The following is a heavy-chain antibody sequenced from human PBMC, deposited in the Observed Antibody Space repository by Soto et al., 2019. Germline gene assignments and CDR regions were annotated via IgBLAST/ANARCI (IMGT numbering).Heavy chain of an antibody. CDR2: MNPNSGNT. J-gene: IGHJ5*02. CDR3: ARNYDFLSGYYIGWFYP. Sequence: QVQLVQSGAEVKKPGASVKVSCKASGYTFTSYDINWVRQATGQGLEWMGWMNPNSGNTGYAQKFQGRVTMTRNTSISTAYMELSSVRSEDTAVYYCARNYDFLSGYYIGWFYPWGQRALVTVSS. V-gene: IGHV1-8*01. CDR1: GYTFTSYD. D-gene: IGHD3-3*01.